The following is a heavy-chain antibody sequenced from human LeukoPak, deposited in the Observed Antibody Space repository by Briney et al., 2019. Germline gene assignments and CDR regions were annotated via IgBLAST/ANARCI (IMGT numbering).Heavy chain of an antibody. J-gene: IGHJ4*02. D-gene: IGHD6-19*01. CDR1: GFTISNAW. CDR2: IKSKTDGGTT. CDR3: TTEAYSSGWYHFDY. V-gene: IGHV3-15*01. Sequence: GGSLRLSCAASGFTISNAWMNWVRQAPGKGLEWVGRIKSKTDGGTTDYAAPVKGRFTISRDDSKNTLYLQMNSLKTEDTAVYYCTTEAYSSGWYHFDYWGQGTLVTVSS.